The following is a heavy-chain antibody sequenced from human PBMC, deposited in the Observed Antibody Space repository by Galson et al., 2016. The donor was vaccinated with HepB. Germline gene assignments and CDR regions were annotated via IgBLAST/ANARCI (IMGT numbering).Heavy chain of an antibody. Sequence: SLRLSCAAFGFTFSTYSMDWVRQAPGKGLEWISYISTSSSTIYYADSVRGRFTISRDNAMNSLYLHMSSLRAEDTALYYCTRTISATAGIDWGQGTLVTVAS. V-gene: IGHV3-48*04. D-gene: IGHD6-13*01. CDR2: ISTSSSTI. CDR3: TRTISATAGID. CDR1: GFTFSTYS. J-gene: IGHJ4*02.